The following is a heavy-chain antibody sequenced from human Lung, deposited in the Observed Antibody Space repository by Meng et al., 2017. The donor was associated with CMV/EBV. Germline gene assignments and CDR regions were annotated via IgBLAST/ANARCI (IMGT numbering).Heavy chain of an antibody. J-gene: IGHJ6*02. CDR1: GFTFDDYA. CDR3: AKGSGGVYYYYGMDV. CDR2: ISWISGSI. V-gene: IGHV3-9*01. D-gene: IGHD2-8*02. Sequence: SXKISCAASGFTFDDYAMHWVRQAPGKGLEWVSGISWISGSIGYADSVKGRFTISRDSAKDSLYLQMNSLRAEDTALYYCAKGSGGVYYYYGMDVWGQGTTVTVSS.